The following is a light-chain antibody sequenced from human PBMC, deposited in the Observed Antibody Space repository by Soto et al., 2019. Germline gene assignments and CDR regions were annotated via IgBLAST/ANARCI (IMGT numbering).Light chain of an antibody. Sequence: QSALTQPASVSGSPRQSITISCTGTSSDVGAYNSVSWYQQHPGKVPKLMIYDVSNRPSGVSNRFSGSKSGNTASLTSSGLQAEDEADYYCSSYTSISPVVFGGGTNLTVL. V-gene: IGLV2-14*01. CDR1: SSDVGAYNS. CDR3: SSYTSISPVV. CDR2: DVS. J-gene: IGLJ3*02.